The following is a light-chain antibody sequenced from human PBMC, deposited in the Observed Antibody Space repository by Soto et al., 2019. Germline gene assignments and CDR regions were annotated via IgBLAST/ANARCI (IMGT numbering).Light chain of an antibody. CDR2: EDS. CDR1: SSDVRGYNF. V-gene: IGLV2-14*01. CDR3: SSYINSSTLV. Sequence: QSALTQPASVSGSPGQSITISCTGTSSDVRGYNFVSWYQHHPGKAPKLMIYEDSNRPSGVSNRFSGSKSGNTASLTISGLQAEDEADYYCSSYINSSTLVFGGGTQLTVL. J-gene: IGLJ3*02.